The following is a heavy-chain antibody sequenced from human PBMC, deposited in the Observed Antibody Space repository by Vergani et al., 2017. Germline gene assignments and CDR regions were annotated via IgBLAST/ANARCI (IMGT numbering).Heavy chain of an antibody. CDR1: GGSISSYY. CDR3: ARGRAAAGSLYWFDP. D-gene: IGHD6-13*01. J-gene: IGHJ5*02. Sequence: QVQLQESGPGLVKPSETLSLTCTVSGGSISSYYWSWIRQPPGKGLELIGYIYYSGSTNYNPSLKSRVTISVDTSKNQFPLKLSSVTAADTAVYYCARGRAAAGSLYWFDPWGQGTLVTVSS. V-gene: IGHV4-59*01. CDR2: IYYSGST.